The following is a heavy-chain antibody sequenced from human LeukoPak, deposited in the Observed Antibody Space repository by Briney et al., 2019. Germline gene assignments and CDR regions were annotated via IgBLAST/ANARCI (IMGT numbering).Heavy chain of an antibody. V-gene: IGHV1-8*01. CDR3: ARATRRTGYSSSSAMYYFDC. D-gene: IGHD6-13*01. J-gene: IGHJ4*02. CDR1: GYTFTSYD. Sequence: EASVKVSCKASGYTFTSYDINWVRQATGQGLEWMGWMNPNSGNTGYAQKFQGRVTMTRNTSISTAYMELSSLRSEDTAVYYCARATRRTGYSSSSAMYYFDCWGQGTLVTVSS. CDR2: MNPNSGNT.